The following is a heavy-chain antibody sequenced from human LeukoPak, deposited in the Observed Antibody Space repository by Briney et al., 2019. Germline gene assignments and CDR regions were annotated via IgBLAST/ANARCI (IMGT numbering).Heavy chain of an antibody. CDR2: VIGSYT. J-gene: IGHJ4*02. CDR3: AKGSSSSRPYYFDS. D-gene: IGHD6-13*01. CDR1: GFTFSSYV. Sequence: GGSLRLSCAASGFTFSSYVMSWVRQAPGEGLEWVSAVIGSYTYYADSVKGRFTISRDNSKNTLFLEMNSLRAGDTAVYYCAKGSSSSRPYYFDSWGLGTLVNVSS. V-gene: IGHV3-23*01.